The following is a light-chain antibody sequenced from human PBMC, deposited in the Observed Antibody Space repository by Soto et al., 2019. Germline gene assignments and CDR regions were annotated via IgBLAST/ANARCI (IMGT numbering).Light chain of an antibody. J-gene: IGKJ1*01. CDR2: AAS. Sequence: DIQMTQSPSSLSASVGDRVTITCRASQSISNYLNWYQQRPGKAPRFLIFAASSLQSGVPSRFSGSGSGTDFTLTISNLQPEDFATYYCQQSYSMPRTFGQGTKVEVK. CDR1: QSISNY. V-gene: IGKV1-39*01. CDR3: QQSYSMPRT.